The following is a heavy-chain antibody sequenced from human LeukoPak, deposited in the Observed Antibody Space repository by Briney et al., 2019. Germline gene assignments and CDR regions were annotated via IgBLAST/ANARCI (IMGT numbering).Heavy chain of an antibody. Sequence: GGSLRLSCAASGFTFSSYAMSWVRQAPGKGLEWVSAISGSGGSTHYADSVKGRFTISGDKSKNTVYLQMNSLRAEDTAVYYCAKGDYGAPYYYMDVWGKGTTVTVSS. CDR2: ISGSGGST. CDR1: GFTFSSYA. J-gene: IGHJ6*03. CDR3: AKGDYGAPYYYMDV. D-gene: IGHD4-17*01. V-gene: IGHV3-23*01.